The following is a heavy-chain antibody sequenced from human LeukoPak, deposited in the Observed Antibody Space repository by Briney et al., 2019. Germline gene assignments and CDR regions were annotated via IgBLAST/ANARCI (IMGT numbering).Heavy chain of an antibody. Sequence: GGSRRLSCAASGFTFSSYGMHWVRQAPGKGLEGVAFIRSDGNNKFYADSLKGRFTVSRDNSRNNVYLQMNSLRIEDTAVYYCARDTGDYYDSSGYYYAGWFDPWGQGTLVTVSS. D-gene: IGHD3-22*01. J-gene: IGHJ5*02. CDR1: GFTFSSYG. CDR3: ARDTGDYYDSSGYYYAGWFDP. V-gene: IGHV3-30*02. CDR2: IRSDGNNK.